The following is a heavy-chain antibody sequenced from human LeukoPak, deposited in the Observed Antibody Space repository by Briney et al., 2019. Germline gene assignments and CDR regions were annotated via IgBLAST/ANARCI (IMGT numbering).Heavy chain of an antibody. CDR3: ARSSPLEAVAGTSPAEYFQH. V-gene: IGHV5-51*01. CDR2: IYPGDSDT. CDR1: GYSFTSYW. D-gene: IGHD6-19*01. Sequence: GESLKIPCKGSGYSFTSYWIGWVRQMPGKGLEWMGIIYPGDSDTRYSPSFQGQVTISADKSISTAYLQWSSLKASDTAMYYCARSSPLEAVAGTSPAEYFQHWGQGTLVTVSS. J-gene: IGHJ1*01.